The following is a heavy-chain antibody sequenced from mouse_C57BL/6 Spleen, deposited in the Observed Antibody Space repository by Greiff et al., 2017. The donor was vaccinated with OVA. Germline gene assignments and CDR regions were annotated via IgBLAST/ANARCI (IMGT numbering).Heavy chain of an antibody. CDR3: ARWLLHYFDY. J-gene: IGHJ2*01. Sequence: EVQLQQSGPELVKPGASVKMSCKASGYTFTDYNMHWVKQSHGKSLEWIGYINPNNGGTSYNQKFKGKATLTVNKSSSTAYMKLRSLTSEESAVYYCARWLLHYFDYWGQGTTLTVSS. V-gene: IGHV1-22*01. D-gene: IGHD2-3*01. CDR1: GYTFTDYN. CDR2: INPNNGGT.